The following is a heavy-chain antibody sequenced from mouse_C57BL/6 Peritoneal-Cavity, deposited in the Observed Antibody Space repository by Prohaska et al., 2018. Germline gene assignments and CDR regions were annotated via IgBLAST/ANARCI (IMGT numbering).Heavy chain of an antibody. CDR2: IHPSDSDT. J-gene: IGHJ2*01. V-gene: IGHV1-74*01. Sequence: MHWVKQRPGQGLEWIGRIHPSDSDTNYNQKFKGKATLTVDKSSSTAYMQLSSLTSEDSAVYYCASTGFDYWGQGTTLTASS. CDR3: ASTGFDY. D-gene: IGHD4-1*01.